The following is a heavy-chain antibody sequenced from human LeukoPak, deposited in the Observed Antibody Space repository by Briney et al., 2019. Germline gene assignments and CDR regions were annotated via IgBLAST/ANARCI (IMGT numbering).Heavy chain of an antibody. CDR2: IYYSGST. Sequence: PSETLSLTCTVSGGSISSYYWSWIRQPPGKGLEWIGYIYYSGSTNYNPSLKSRVTISVDTSKNQFSPKLSSVTAADTAVYYCARGTYCSSTSCSVVVAPGDYWGQGTLVTVSS. V-gene: IGHV4-59*01. J-gene: IGHJ4*02. CDR1: GGSISSYY. D-gene: IGHD2-2*01. CDR3: ARGTYCSSTSCSVVVAPGDY.